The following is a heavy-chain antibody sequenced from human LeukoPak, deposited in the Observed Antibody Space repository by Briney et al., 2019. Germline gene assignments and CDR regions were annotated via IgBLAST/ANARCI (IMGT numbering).Heavy chain of an antibody. CDR1: GFTFSNAW. CDR2: ISGGGGST. Sequence: PGGSLRLSCAASGFTFSNAWMSWVRQAPGKGLEWVSTISGGGGSTYYADSVKGRFTISRDNSRNTLYLQMNSLRAEGTAVYYCARFGPENYYYYMDVWGKGTTVTVSS. J-gene: IGHJ6*03. V-gene: IGHV3-23*01. CDR3: ARFGPENYYYYMDV. D-gene: IGHD3-10*01.